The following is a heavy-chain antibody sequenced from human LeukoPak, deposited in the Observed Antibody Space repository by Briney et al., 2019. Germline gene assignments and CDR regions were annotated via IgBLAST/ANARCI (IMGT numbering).Heavy chain of an antibody. D-gene: IGHD2-15*01. CDR1: GGSISSYY. CDR3: AREFDCSGGSCYSWLDY. V-gene: IGHV4-34*01. Sequence: SETLSLTCTVSGGSISSYYWSWIRQPPGKGLEWIGEINHSGSTNYNPSLKSRVTISVDTSKNQFSLKLSSVTAADTAVYYCAREFDCSGGSCYSWLDYWGQGTLVTVSS. CDR2: INHSGST. J-gene: IGHJ4*02.